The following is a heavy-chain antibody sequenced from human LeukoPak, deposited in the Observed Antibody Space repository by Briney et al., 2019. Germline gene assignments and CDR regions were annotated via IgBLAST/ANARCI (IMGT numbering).Heavy chain of an antibody. CDR1: GGSISSSSYY. D-gene: IGHD6-19*01. Sequence: KPSETLSLTCTVSGGSISSSSYYWGWIRQPPGKGLEWIGSIYYSGSTYYNPSLKSRVTISVDTSKNQFSLKLSSVTAADTAVYYCARQRLQWLAFFYWGQGTLVTVSS. CDR3: ARQRLQWLAFFY. CDR2: IYYSGST. J-gene: IGHJ4*02. V-gene: IGHV4-39*01.